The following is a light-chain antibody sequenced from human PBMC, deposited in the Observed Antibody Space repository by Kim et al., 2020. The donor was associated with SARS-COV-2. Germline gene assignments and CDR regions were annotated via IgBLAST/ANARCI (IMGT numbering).Light chain of an antibody. V-gene: IGLV2-11*01. CDR2: DVS. CDR3: CSYAGTYTWV. CDR1: GSDVGGYDY. J-gene: IGLJ3*02. Sequence: GQSGTSSCTGAGSDVGGYDYVSWYQQNPGKAPNLMIYDVSKRPSGVPDRFSGSKSGNTASLTISGLQAEDEADYYCCSYAGTYTWVFGGGTQLTVL.